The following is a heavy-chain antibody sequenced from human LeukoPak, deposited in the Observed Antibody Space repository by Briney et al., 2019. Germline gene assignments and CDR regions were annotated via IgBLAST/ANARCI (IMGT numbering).Heavy chain of an antibody. CDR3: GKRDQYSGYAD. CDR1: GFTFSSYA. D-gene: IGHD5-12*01. CDR2: ISGSGGST. J-gene: IGHJ4*02. Sequence: GGSLRLSCAASGFTFSSYAMSWVRQAPGKGLEWVSAISGSGGSTYYADSVKGRFTISRDNSKNTLYLQMNSLRAEDTAVYYCGKRDQYSGYADWGQGTLVTVSS. V-gene: IGHV3-23*01.